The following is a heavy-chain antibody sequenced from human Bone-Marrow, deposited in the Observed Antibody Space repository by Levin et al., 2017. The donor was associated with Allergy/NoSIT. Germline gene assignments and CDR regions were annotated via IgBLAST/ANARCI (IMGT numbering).Heavy chain of an antibody. CDR1: GFIFSNYA. CDR3: AGYDTSAYHSPFDY. D-gene: IGHD3-22*01. CDR2: ISGSGGNP. Sequence: GGSLRLSCAASGFIFSNYAMNWVRQAPGKGLEWVSQISGSGGNPHYADSVKGRFTFSRDNSKNTLYLQMNSLRAEDTAVYYCAGYDTSAYHSPFDYWGQGTLVTVSS. V-gene: IGHV3-23*01. J-gene: IGHJ4*02.